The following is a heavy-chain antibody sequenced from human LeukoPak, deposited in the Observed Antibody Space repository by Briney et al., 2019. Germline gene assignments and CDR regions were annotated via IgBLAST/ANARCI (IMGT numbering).Heavy chain of an antibody. CDR2: IYPGDSVT. V-gene: IGHV5-51*01. CDR1: GYGFTASW. J-gene: IGHJ6*02. CDR3: ARQLGGELVPGGMDV. Sequence: GGSLKVSCKGSGYGFTASWIVWVRQMPGKGLEWMGIIYPGDSVTRYSPSFQGQVSISADKSINTAYLQWSSLKASDTAMYYCARQLGGELVPGGMDVWGQGTTVTVSS. D-gene: IGHD1-26*01.